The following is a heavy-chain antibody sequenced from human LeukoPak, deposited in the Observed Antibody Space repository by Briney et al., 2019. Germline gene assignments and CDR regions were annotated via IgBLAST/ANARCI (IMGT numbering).Heavy chain of an antibody. CDR1: GYTFTGYY. CDR3: AREVYYGSGSYYKY. Sequence: VSVKVSCKASGYTFTGYYMHWVRQAPGQGLEWMGWINPNSGGTNYAQKFQGRVTMTRDTSISTAYMELSRLRSDDTAVYYCAREVYYGSGSYYKYWGQGTLVTVSS. V-gene: IGHV1-2*02. J-gene: IGHJ4*02. CDR2: INPNSGGT. D-gene: IGHD3-10*01.